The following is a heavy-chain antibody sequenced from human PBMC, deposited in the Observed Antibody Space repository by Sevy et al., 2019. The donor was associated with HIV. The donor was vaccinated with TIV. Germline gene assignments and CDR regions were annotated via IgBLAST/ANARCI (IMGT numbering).Heavy chain of an antibody. Sequence: SETLSLTCTVSGGSISSSSYYWGWIRQPPGKGLEWIGSIYYSGRTYYNPSLKSRVTISVDTSKNQFSLKLSSVTAADTAVCYCARGQWLVHDYWGQGTLVTVSS. D-gene: IGHD6-19*01. V-gene: IGHV4-39*01. CDR3: ARGQWLVHDY. J-gene: IGHJ4*02. CDR1: GGSISSSSYY. CDR2: IYYSGRT.